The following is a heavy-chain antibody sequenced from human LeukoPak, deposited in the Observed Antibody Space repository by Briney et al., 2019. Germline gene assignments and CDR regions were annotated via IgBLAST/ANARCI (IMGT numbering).Heavy chain of an antibody. J-gene: IGHJ5*02. CDR2: IIPIFGIA. Sequence: SVKVSCKASGGTFSSYAISWVRQAPGQGLEWMGRIIPIFGIANYAQKFQGRVTITADKSTSTAYMELSSLRSEGTAVYYCARVEQQSWFDPWGQGTLVTVSS. V-gene: IGHV1-69*04. D-gene: IGHD6-13*01. CDR1: GGTFSSYA. CDR3: ARVEQQSWFDP.